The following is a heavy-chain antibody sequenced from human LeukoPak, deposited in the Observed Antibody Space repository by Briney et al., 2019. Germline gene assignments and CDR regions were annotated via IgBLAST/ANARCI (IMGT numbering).Heavy chain of an antibody. Sequence: GGSLRLSCAASGFSFSTYGTHWVRQPPGKGLEWVAALWHDGSNECYADSVKGRFTTSIDNSKYTLYLGMNSLRAEDTAVYYCARGICCSDGSGYRTFDYWGQGTLVTVSS. V-gene: IGHV3-33*01. J-gene: IGHJ4*02. D-gene: IGHD2-15*01. CDR3: ARGICCSDGSGYRTFDY. CDR2: LWHDGSNE. CDR1: GFSFSTYG.